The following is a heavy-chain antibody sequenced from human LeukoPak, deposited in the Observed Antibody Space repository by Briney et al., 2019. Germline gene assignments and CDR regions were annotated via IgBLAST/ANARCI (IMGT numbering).Heavy chain of an antibody. J-gene: IGHJ4*02. CDR3: AKKSYDDYDILTGYYTLGRCAVDY. D-gene: IGHD3-9*01. CDR2: ISGSGGST. Sequence: GGSLRLSCAASGFTFSSYEMNWVRQAPGKGLEWVSAISGSGGSTYYADSVKGRFTISRDNSKNTLYLQMNSLRAEDTAVYYCAKKSYDDYDILTGYYTLGRCAVDYRGQGTLVTVSS. V-gene: IGHV3-23*01. CDR1: GFTFSSYE.